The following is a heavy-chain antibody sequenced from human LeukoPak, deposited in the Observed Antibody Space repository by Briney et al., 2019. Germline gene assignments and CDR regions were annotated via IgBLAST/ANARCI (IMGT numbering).Heavy chain of an antibody. Sequence: GGSLRLSCAASGFAFSSFVMHWVRQAPGKGLEWVAVIWYDGSNKYYADSVKGRFTISRDNSKNTLYLQMNSLRAEDTAVYYCAREELGLDYWGQGTLVTVSS. J-gene: IGHJ4*02. CDR2: IWYDGSNK. D-gene: IGHD7-27*01. CDR3: AREELGLDY. CDR1: GFAFSSFV. V-gene: IGHV3-33*08.